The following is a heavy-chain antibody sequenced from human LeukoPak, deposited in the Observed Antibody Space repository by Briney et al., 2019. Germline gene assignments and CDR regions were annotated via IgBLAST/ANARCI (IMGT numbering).Heavy chain of an antibody. D-gene: IGHD5-24*01. J-gene: IGHJ4*02. CDR2: FDPEDGET. CDR1: GYTLTELS. Sequence: VASVKVSFKFSGYTLTELSMHWVRQAPGKGREWVGGFDPEDGETIYAQKFQGRVTMTEDTPTDTAYMELSSLRSEDTAVYYCATGLRRDGYNRNYWGQGTLVTVSS. CDR3: ATGLRRDGYNRNY. V-gene: IGHV1-24*01.